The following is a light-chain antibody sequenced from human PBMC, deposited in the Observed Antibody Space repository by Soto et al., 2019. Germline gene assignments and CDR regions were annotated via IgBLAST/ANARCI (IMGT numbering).Light chain of an antibody. Sequence: DIVITQSPATLSVSPGERATLSCRASQSVSRDLAWYQQKPGQAPRLLIFGASARATGVPPRFSGSGSGTEFTLTISSLQSEDSAVYYCQQDTNCPRTFGQGTKVDIK. CDR3: QQDTNCPRT. V-gene: IGKV3-15*01. CDR1: QSVSRD. J-gene: IGKJ1*01. CDR2: GAS.